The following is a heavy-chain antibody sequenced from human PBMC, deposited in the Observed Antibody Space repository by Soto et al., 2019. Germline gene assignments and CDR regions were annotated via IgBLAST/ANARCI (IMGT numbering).Heavy chain of an antibody. J-gene: IGHJ6*02. V-gene: IGHV1-18*01. CDR2: ISAYNGNT. CDR1: GYTFTSYG. CDR3: ARVFWSGYPYYYYYGMDV. D-gene: IGHD3-3*01. Sequence: ASVKVSCKASGYTFTSYGISWVRQAPGQGLEWMGWISAYNGNTNYAQKLQGRVTMTTDTSTSTAYMELRSLRSDDTAVYYCARVFWSGYPYYYYYGMDVWGQGTTVTVSS.